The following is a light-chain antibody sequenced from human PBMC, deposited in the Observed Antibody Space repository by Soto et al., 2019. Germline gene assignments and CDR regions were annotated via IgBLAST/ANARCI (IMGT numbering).Light chain of an antibody. V-gene: IGKV1-9*01. Sequence: DIQMTQSPSSLSASVGDRVTITCRASQSISTYLTWYQQKPGKAPKLLMYAASTLQSGVPSRFSGGESGTEYTLTISSLQPEDSATYYCQQLYIFPLTFGQGTRLEIK. J-gene: IGKJ5*01. CDR2: AAS. CDR3: QQLYIFPLT. CDR1: QSISTY.